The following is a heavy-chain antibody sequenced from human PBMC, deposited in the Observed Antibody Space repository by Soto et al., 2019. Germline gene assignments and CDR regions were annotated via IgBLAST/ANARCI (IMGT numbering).Heavy chain of an antibody. Sequence: PXXTLSLPFAVYGGSFSGYYWRWIRQPPGKGLEWIGEINHSGSTNYNPSLKSRVTISVDTSKNQFSLKLSYVTAADTAVYYCARGHSSGWYRYWGQGTLVTVSS. J-gene: IGHJ4*02. CDR2: INHSGST. D-gene: IGHD6-19*01. CDR3: ARGHSSGWYRY. CDR1: GGSFSGYY. V-gene: IGHV4-34*01.